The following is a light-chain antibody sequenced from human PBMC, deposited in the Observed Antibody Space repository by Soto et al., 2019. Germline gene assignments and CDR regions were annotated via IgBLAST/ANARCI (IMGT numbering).Light chain of an antibody. CDR1: QIVGIY. V-gene: IGKV3-15*01. Sequence: EIVLTQSPDTVSLSPGERATLSCMASQIVGIYLAWYQQKPGQAPSLLIYGAFTRATGIPARFSGTGSGTEFTLTISSLQSEDFALYYCQQYNDWPLTFGQGTKV. CDR2: GAF. CDR3: QQYNDWPLT. J-gene: IGKJ1*01.